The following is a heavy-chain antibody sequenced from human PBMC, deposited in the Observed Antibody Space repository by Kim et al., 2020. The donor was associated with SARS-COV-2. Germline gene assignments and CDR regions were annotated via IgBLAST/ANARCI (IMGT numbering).Heavy chain of an antibody. J-gene: IGHJ4*02. CDR1: GGSVSSFSYY. CDR2: IYYSGST. CDR3: AGILVSLRDQPLDY. D-gene: IGHD1-26*01. V-gene: IGHV4-31*03. Sequence: SETLSLTCSVSGGSVSSFSYYWTWIRQRPGKGLEWIGYIYYSGSTFYNPSLKSRAALSIDTSKNQFSLNLTSLTAADTAMYYCAGILVSLRDQPLDYWGQGTLVTVSP.